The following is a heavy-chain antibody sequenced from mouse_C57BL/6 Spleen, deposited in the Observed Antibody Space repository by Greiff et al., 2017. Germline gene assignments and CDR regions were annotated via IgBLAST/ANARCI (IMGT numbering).Heavy chain of an antibody. J-gene: IGHJ4*01. D-gene: IGHD2-2*01. CDR1: GYTFTSYW. CDR2: IDPNSGGT. CDR3: ARSRGGIYYAYGYAMDY. Sequence: VQLQQPGAELVKPGASVKLSCKASGYTFTSYWMHWVKQRPGRGLEWIGRIDPNSGGTKYNEKFKSKATLTVDKSSSTAYMQLSSLTSGDSAVYYCARSRGGIYYAYGYAMDYWGQGTSVTVSS. V-gene: IGHV1-72*01.